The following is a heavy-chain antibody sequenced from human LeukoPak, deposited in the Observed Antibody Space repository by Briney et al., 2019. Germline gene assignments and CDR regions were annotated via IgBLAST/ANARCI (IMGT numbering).Heavy chain of an antibody. J-gene: IGHJ3*02. D-gene: IGHD6-19*01. V-gene: IGHV4-34*01. CDR3: ARALGVAGPDAFDI. Sequence: SETLSLTCAVYGGSFSGYYWSWIRQPPGKGLEWIGEINHSGSTNYNPSLKSRVTISVDTSKNQFSLKLSSVTAADTAVYYCARALGVAGPDAFDIWGQGTMVTVSS. CDR1: GGSFSGYY. CDR2: INHSGST.